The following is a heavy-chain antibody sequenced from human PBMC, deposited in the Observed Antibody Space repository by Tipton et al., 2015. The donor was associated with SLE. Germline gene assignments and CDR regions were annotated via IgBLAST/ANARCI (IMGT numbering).Heavy chain of an antibody. Sequence: LRLSCAVSGLTFSSAWMTWVRQPPGQGLEWIGTIYYAGSTYYNPSLKSRVTISVDTSKNQFSLKLSSVTAADTAVYYCVGILSTFQVYYFDYWGQGTLVTVSS. CDR1: GLTFSSAW. CDR2: IYYAGST. J-gene: IGHJ4*02. V-gene: IGHV4-39*01. D-gene: IGHD2/OR15-2a*01. CDR3: VGILSTFQVYYFDY.